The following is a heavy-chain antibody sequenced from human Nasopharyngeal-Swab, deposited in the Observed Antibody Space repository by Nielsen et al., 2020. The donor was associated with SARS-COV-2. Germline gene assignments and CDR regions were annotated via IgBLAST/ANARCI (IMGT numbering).Heavy chain of an antibody. CDR3: VKDSSGYEFDS. V-gene: IGHV3-64D*06. J-gene: IGHJ4*02. Sequence: GESLKISCSASGFTFSNYAMHWVRQAPGKGPEYASAISSTGGNTYYTDSVKGRFTISRDNSKNTLYLQMGSLRVEDTAVYYCVKDSSGYEFDSWGQGTLVTVSS. CDR1: GFTFSNYA. CDR2: ISSTGGNT. D-gene: IGHD3-22*01.